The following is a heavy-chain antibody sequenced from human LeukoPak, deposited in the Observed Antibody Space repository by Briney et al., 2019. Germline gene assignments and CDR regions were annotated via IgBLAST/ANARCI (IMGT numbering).Heavy chain of an antibody. CDR2: ISHSGTT. V-gene: IGHV4-30-2*01. Sequence: SETLSPTCTVSGGTISSDGSSWNWIRQPPGKGLEFIGYISHSGTTYYNPSLKSRGTISVDRSKNQFSLKLSSVTAADTAVYYCAREAYYYDSSAYYYVVFDYWGQGTLVTVSS. CDR3: AREAYYYDSSAYYYVVFDY. CDR1: GGTISSDGSS. D-gene: IGHD3-22*01. J-gene: IGHJ4*02.